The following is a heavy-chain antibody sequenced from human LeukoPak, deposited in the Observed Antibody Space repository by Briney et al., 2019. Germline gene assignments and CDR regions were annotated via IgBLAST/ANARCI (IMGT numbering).Heavy chain of an antibody. CDR3: ARGGAPYCSSTSCYEDRFDP. J-gene: IGHJ5*02. Sequence: PGGSLRLSCAASGFTFSNYWMSWVRQAPGKGLEWVANIKQDGSEKYYVDSVKGRFTISRDNAKNSLYLQMISLRAEDTAVYYRARGGAPYCSSTSCYEDRFDPWGQGTLVTVSS. CDR1: GFTFSNYW. V-gene: IGHV3-7*05. D-gene: IGHD2-2*01. CDR2: IKQDGSEK.